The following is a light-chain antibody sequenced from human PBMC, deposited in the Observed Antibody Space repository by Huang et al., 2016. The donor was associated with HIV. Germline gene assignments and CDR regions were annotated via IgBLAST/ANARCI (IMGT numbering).Light chain of an antibody. J-gene: IGKJ2*01. CDR2: DAS. V-gene: IGKV3-11*01. Sequence: EIVLTQSPVTLSASPGGTATLFCRASQTIGTYLAWFQHRPGQAPRLLIYDASNRATDSPARFSGSGSGTEFTLTINSLEPGDSAVYYCQQRRNWPPTYTFGEGTNLEI. CDR1: QTIGTY. CDR3: QQRRNWPPTYT.